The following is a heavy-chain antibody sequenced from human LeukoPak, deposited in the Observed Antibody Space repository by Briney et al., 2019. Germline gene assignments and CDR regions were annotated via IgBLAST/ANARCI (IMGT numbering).Heavy chain of an antibody. J-gene: IGHJ4*02. D-gene: IGHD4-11*01. Sequence: GESLKISCKGSGYSFTNYWIGWVRQMPGKGLEWMGIIYPGDSDTRYSPSFQGQVTISADKSISTAYLQWSSLKASDTAIYYCARSVARSKGGSNGSFGYWGQGTPVTVSS. CDR1: GYSFTNYW. CDR3: ARSVARSKGGSNGSFGY. CDR2: IYPGDSDT. V-gene: IGHV5-51*01.